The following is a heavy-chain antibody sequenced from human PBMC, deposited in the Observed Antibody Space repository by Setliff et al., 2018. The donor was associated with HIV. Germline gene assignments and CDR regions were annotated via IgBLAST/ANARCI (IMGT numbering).Heavy chain of an antibody. V-gene: IGHV4-31*03. J-gene: IGHJ5*02. CDR2: IYYSRST. D-gene: IGHD6-19*01. CDR3: AREKRSGFSSGWTNWFDP. Sequence: SETLSLTCTVSGGSISSGGYFWSWIRQLPGKGLEWIGYIYYSRSTYYNPSLKSRVTISVDTAKNQFSLKLISVTAADTAVYYCAREKRSGFSSGWTNWFDPWGQGTLVTVSS. CDR1: GGSISSGGYF.